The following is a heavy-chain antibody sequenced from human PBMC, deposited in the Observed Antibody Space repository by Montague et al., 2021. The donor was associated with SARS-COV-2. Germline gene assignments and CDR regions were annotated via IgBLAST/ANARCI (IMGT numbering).Heavy chain of an antibody. CDR1: GSSVRSYF. D-gene: IGHD4-17*01. CDR3: ARENTVTTFGGPYYIDS. Sequence: SETLSLTCIVSGSSVRSYFWSWIRQPPGKGLEWIGNIYDSGSTNYNPSLKSRATISVDTSKNQFSLKLSAVTAADTAVYYCARENTVTTFGGPYYIDSWGQGTLVTVSA. J-gene: IGHJ4*02. CDR2: IYDSGST. V-gene: IGHV4-59*02.